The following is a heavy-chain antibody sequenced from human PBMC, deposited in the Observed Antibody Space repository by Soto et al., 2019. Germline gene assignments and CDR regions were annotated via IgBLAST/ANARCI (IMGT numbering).Heavy chain of an antibody. D-gene: IGHD6-19*01. CDR1: GVTFRSYS. J-gene: IGHJ6*02. Sequence: PXGSLLLSGAASGVTFRSYSMHWVRHAPGKGLEWVAVISYDGSNKYYADSVKGRFTISRDNSKNTLYLQMNSLRAEDTAVYYCAILYSSGWYRLMDFWGQGTTVTVSS. CDR3: AILYSSGWYRLMDF. V-gene: IGHV3-30-3*01. CDR2: ISYDGSNK.